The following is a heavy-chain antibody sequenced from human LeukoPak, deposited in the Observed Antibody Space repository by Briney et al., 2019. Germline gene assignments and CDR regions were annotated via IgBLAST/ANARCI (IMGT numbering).Heavy chain of an antibody. CDR3: AREDDSSGYYFDY. V-gene: IGHV4-59*01. CDR2: IYYSGST. J-gene: IGHJ4*02. Sequence: PSETLSLTCTVSGGSISSYYWSWIRQPPGKGLEGIGYIYYSGSTNYNPSLKSRVTISVDTSKNQFSLKLSSVTAADTAVYYCAREDDSSGYYFDYWGQGTLVTVSS. D-gene: IGHD3-22*01. CDR1: GGSISSYY.